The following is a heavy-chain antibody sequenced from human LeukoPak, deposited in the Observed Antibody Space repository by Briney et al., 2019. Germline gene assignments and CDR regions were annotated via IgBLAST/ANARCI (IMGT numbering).Heavy chain of an antibody. D-gene: IGHD6-13*01. CDR3: AKDRLIAAAGTRSWFDP. V-gene: IGHV3-23*01. CDR2: ISGSGGST. J-gene: IGHJ5*02. CDR1: GFTFSGYA. Sequence: GGSLRLSCAASGFTFSGYAITWVRQAPGKGLEWVSAISGSGGSTYYADSVKGRFTISRDNSKNTLYLQMNSLRAEDTAVYYCAKDRLIAAAGTRSWFDPWGQGTLVTVSS.